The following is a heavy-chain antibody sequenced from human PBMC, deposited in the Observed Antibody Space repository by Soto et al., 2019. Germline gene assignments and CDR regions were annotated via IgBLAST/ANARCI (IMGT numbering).Heavy chain of an antibody. CDR1: GGYISSSSYY. J-gene: IGHJ5*02. CDR3: ARAKYGDYLTNWFDP. V-gene: IGHV4-61*01. D-gene: IGHD4-17*01. Sequence: SETLSLTCTVSGGYISSSSYYWSWIRQPPGKGLEWIGYIYYSGGTNYNPSLKSRVTISVDTSKNQFSLKLSSVTAADTAVYYCARAKYGDYLTNWFDPWGQGTLVTVSS. CDR2: IYYSGGT.